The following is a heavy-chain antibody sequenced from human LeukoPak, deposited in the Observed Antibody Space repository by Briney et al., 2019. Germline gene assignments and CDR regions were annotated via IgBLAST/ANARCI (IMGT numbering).Heavy chain of an antibody. V-gene: IGHV3-30*02. CDR3: AKGEALLPDF. D-gene: IGHD2/OR15-2a*01. CDR2: IRYDGSDK. J-gene: IGHJ4*02. CDR1: GFLFTSSG. Sequence: GGSLRLSCAASGFLFTSSGMHWVRQAPGKGLEWVSFIRYDGSDKFYADAVKGRFTISRDTSTNTLYLQMNSLTIEDTAVYFCAKGEALLPDFWGQGTLVTVSS.